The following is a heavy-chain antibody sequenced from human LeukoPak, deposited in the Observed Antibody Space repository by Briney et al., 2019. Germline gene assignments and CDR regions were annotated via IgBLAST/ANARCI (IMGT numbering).Heavy chain of an antibody. CDR1: GFTFSRYS. V-gene: IGHV3-21*01. J-gene: IGHJ5*02. CDR3: ARAQLGYCSGGSCYWFDP. Sequence: KAGGSLRLSCAASGFTFSRYSMNWVRQAPGKGLEWVSSISSSSSYIYYADSVKGRFTISRDNAKNSLYLQMNSLRAEDTAVYYCARAQLGYCSGGSCYWFDPWGQGTLVTVSS. CDR2: ISSSSSYI. D-gene: IGHD2-15*01.